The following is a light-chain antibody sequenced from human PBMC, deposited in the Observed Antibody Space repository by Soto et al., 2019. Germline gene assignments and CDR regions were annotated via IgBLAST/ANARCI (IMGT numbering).Light chain of an antibody. CDR1: SCDVGGYNY. Sequence: QSVLTQPASVSGSPGQSITIACTGTSCDVGGYNYVSWYQQHPGKAPKLMTYDVSYRPSGVSDRFSGSKSGNTASLTISGLQSEDEADYYCHSYTSGSSYVFGTGTKVTVL. CDR3: HSYTSGSSYV. J-gene: IGLJ1*01. CDR2: DVS. V-gene: IGLV2-14*01.